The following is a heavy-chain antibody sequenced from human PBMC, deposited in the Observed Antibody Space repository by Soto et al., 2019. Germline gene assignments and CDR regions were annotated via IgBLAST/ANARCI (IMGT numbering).Heavy chain of an antibody. CDR1: GGTFSSYA. CDR2: IIPIFGTA. D-gene: IGHD2-15*01. V-gene: IGHV1-69*13. CDR3: ARTVGRGGDYYYYGMDV. Sequence: SVKVSCKASGGTFSSYAISWVRQAPGQGLEWMGGIIPIFGTANYAQKFQGRVTIAADESTSTAYMELSSLRSEDTAVYYCARTVGRGGDYYYYGMDVWGQGTTVTVSS. J-gene: IGHJ6*02.